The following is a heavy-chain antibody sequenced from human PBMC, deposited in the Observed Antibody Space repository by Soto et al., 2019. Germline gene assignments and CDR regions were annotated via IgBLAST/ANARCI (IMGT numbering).Heavy chain of an antibody. Sequence: SVKVSCKASGGTFSSYTISWVRQAPGQGLEWMGRIIPILGIANYAQKFQGRVTITADKSTSTAYMELSSLRSEDTAVYYCARDLGPDHYGSGSYSGYYYMDVWGKGTTVTVSS. D-gene: IGHD3-10*01. CDR3: ARDLGPDHYGSGSYSGYYYMDV. J-gene: IGHJ6*03. CDR1: GGTFSSYT. V-gene: IGHV1-69*04. CDR2: IIPILGIA.